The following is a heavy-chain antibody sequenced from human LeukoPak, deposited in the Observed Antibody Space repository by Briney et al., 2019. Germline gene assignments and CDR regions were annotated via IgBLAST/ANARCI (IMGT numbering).Heavy chain of an antibody. CDR2: ISGSGGST. Sequence: PGGSLRLSCAASGFIFRTRAMSWVRQAPGKGLEWVSAISGSGGSTYYADSVKGRFTISRDNSKNTLYLQMNSLRAEDTAVYYCAKVNYYGDYGEIRYFDLWGRGTLVTVSS. CDR1: GFIFRTRA. D-gene: IGHD4-17*01. J-gene: IGHJ2*01. V-gene: IGHV3-23*01. CDR3: AKVNYYGDYGEIRYFDL.